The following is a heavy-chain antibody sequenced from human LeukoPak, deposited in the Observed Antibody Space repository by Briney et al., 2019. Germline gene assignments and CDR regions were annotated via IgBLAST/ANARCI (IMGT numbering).Heavy chain of an antibody. D-gene: IGHD5-12*01. J-gene: IGHJ4*02. Sequence: GGSLRLSCAASGFTFSNYGMHWVRQAPGKGLEWGAVISYDGSNKYYTDSVKGRFTISRDNSKSTLYLQMNSLRAEDTAVYYCAKDRTAGYDGLVDYWGQGTLVTVSS. V-gene: IGHV3-30*18. CDR2: ISYDGSNK. CDR3: AKDRTAGYDGLVDY. CDR1: GFTFSNYG.